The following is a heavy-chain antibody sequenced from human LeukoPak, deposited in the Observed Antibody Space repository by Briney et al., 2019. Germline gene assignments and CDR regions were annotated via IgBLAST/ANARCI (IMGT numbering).Heavy chain of an antibody. CDR2: IIPIFGTA. V-gene: IGHV1-69*13. Sequence: ASVKVSCKASGGTFSSYAISWVRQAPGQGLEWMGGIIPIFGTANYAQKFQGRVTITGDESTSTAYMELSSLRSEDTAVYYCARVSPKEDSGYDDYWGQGTLVTVSS. CDR3: ARVSPKEDSGYDDY. J-gene: IGHJ4*02. CDR1: GGTFSSYA. D-gene: IGHD5-12*01.